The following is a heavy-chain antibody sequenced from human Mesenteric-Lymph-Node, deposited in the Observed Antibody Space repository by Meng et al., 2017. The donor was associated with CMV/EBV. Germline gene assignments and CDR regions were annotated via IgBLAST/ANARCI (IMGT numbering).Heavy chain of an antibody. CDR2: ISGYNGNT. CDR1: GFTFVSHG. Sequence: ASVKVSCKASGFTFVSHGFTWIRQAPGQGLEWLGWISGYNGNTNYAQKFQGRITMTTDTSTNTASMELRSLRSDDTAMYYCAVTYCGDDCYFNDAFDIWGQGTMVTVSS. J-gene: IGHJ3*02. CDR3: AVTYCGDDCYFNDAFDI. V-gene: IGHV1-18*01. D-gene: IGHD2-21*01.